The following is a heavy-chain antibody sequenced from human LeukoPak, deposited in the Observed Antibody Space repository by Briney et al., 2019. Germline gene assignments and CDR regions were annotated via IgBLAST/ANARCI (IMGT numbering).Heavy chain of an antibody. CDR1: DFTFSSYE. Sequence: GGSLRLSCAASDFTFSSYEMNWVRQAPGKGLEWVSYISSSGSTIYYADSVKGRFTISRDNAKNSLYLQMNSLRAEDTAVYYCARAGSGYDSSPLDVWGKGTTVTISS. V-gene: IGHV3-48*03. J-gene: IGHJ6*04. CDR3: ARAGSGYDSSPLDV. D-gene: IGHD5-12*01. CDR2: ISSSGSTI.